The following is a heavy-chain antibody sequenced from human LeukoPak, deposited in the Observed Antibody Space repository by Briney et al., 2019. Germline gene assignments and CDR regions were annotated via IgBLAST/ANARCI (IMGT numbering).Heavy chain of an antibody. J-gene: IGHJ4*02. V-gene: IGHV4-59*11. CDR3: ARADCSGTSCFDFDY. CDR2: IYYSGST. CDR1: GGSISSHY. Sequence: PSETLSLTCTVSGGSISSHYWSWTRQPPGKGLEWIGYIYYSGSTNYNPSLKSRVTISVDTSKNQFSLKLSSVTAADTAVYYCARADCSGTSCFDFDYWGQGTLVTASS. D-gene: IGHD2-2*01.